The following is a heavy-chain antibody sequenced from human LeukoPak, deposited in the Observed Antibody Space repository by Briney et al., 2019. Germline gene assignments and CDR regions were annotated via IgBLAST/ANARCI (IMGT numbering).Heavy chain of an antibody. CDR1: GGSFSAYY. CDR3: ARVLNICPPRPLKAKNSNIGMSFSWLQLQGY. CDR2: INHSGST. Sequence: SETLSLTCGVYGGSFSAYYWSWIRQSPGKGLEWLGEINHSGSTNYNPSLKSRVTISVDTSKNQFSLRLSSVTAADTAVYYCARVLNICPPRPLKAKNSNIGMSFSWLQLQGYWGQGTLVTVSS. D-gene: IGHD5-24*01. J-gene: IGHJ4*02. V-gene: IGHV4-34*01.